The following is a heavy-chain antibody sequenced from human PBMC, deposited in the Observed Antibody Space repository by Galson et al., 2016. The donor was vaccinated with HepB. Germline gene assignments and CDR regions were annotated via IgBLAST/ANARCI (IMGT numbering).Heavy chain of an antibody. CDR2: IYPGDSDT. J-gene: IGHJ5*02. CDR3: ARASRSYYNWFNP. Sequence: QSGAEVKKPGESLKISCSTSGYNFATYWIGWVRQVSGKGLEWMGVIYPGDSDTRYSPSFQGQDTISADKSVNTTYLELTSLKASDTAIYYCARASRSYYNWFNPWGQGTLVTVSS. CDR1: GYNFATYW. D-gene: IGHD3-10*01. V-gene: IGHV5-51*01.